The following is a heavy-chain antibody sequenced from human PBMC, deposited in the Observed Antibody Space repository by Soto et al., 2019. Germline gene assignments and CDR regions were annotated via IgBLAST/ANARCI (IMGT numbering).Heavy chain of an antibody. V-gene: IGHV3-23*01. CDR3: AKREVDTAMAYDY. CDR1: GFTISSRDNHA. Sequence: SGGSLRLSCAASGFTISSRDNHAMSWVRQAPGKGPEWISTISSDGSNRHYADSVLGRFTISRDNSKNTLYLQMNSLRAEDTAVYYCAKREVDTAMAYDYWGQGTLVTVSS. J-gene: IGHJ4*02. D-gene: IGHD5-18*01. CDR2: ISSDGSNR.